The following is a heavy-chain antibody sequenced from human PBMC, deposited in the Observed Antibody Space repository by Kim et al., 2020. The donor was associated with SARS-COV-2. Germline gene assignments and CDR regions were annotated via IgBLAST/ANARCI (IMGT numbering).Heavy chain of an antibody. Sequence: GGSLRLSCSASGFTFSSYAMHWVRQAPGKGLEYVSAISSNGGSTYYADSVKGRFTISRDNYKNTLYLQMSSLRAEDTAVYYCVKSGYGYDLYYYGMDVWGQGTTVTVSS. CDR3: VKSGYGYDLYYYGMDV. CDR2: ISSNGGST. V-gene: IGHV3-64D*06. D-gene: IGHD5-18*01. J-gene: IGHJ6*02. CDR1: GFTFSSYA.